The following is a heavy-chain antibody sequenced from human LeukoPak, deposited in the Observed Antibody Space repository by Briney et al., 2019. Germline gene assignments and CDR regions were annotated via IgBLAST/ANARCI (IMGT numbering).Heavy chain of an antibody. V-gene: IGHV3-74*01. CDR1: GFLFSIYW. CDR2: ISSDGTTT. CDR3: ARDADGPGSLIDY. D-gene: IGHD2-8*01. Sequence: PGGSLRLSCAASGFLFSIYWMQWVRQAPGEGLVWVSRISSDGTTTTYADSVKGRFTISRDNAKNTLYLEVRSLRAEDTAVYFCARDADGPGSLIDYWGQGTLVTVSS. J-gene: IGHJ4*02.